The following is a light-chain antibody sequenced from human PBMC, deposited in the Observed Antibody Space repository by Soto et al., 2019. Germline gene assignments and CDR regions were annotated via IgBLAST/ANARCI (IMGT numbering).Light chain of an antibody. CDR2: GAS. CDR3: QQRTRWPMT. V-gene: IGKV3-15*01. CDR1: QSVSSN. J-gene: IGKJ5*01. Sequence: EIVMTQSPSALSVSTGERATLSCRASQSVSSNLAWYQQKPGQAPRLLIYGASTRATGIPARFSGSGSGTDFTLTISSLEPEDFAVYYCQQRTRWPMTFGQGTRLEIK.